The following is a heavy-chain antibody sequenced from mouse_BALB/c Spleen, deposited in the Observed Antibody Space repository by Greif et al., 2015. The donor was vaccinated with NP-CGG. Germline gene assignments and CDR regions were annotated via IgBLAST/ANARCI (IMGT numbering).Heavy chain of an antibody. Sequence: EVKLVESGGGLVKPGGSLKLSCAASGFAFSSYDMPWVRQTPEKRLEWVAYISSGGGSTYYPDTVKGRFTISRDNAKNTLYLQMSSLKSEDTAMYYCARYDGYYYYAMDYWGQGTSVTVSS. V-gene: IGHV5-12-1*01. CDR1: GFAFSSYD. D-gene: IGHD2-3*01. J-gene: IGHJ4*01. CDR2: ISSGGGST. CDR3: ARYDGYYYYAMDY.